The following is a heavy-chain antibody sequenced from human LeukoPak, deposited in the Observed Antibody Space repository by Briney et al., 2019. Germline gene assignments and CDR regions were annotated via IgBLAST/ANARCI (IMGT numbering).Heavy chain of an antibody. CDR3: TRYNWNGGDFDY. Sequence: GGSLRLSYAASGFTFSSYWMSWVRQASGKGLEWVGRIRSKANSYATAYAASVKGRFTISRDDSKNTAYLQMNSLKTEDTAVYYCTRYNWNGGDFDYWGQGTLVTVSS. CDR2: IRSKANSYAT. CDR1: GFTFSSYW. D-gene: IGHD1-1*01. V-gene: IGHV3-73*01. J-gene: IGHJ4*02.